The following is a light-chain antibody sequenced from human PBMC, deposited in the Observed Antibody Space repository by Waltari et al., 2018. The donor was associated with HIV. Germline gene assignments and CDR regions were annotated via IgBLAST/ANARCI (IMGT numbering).Light chain of an antibody. J-gene: IGKJ2*01. V-gene: IGKV4-1*01. CDR3: QQYFSTPRT. Sequence: DIVMTQSPDSLAVSLGEWATINCKSSQSVLYSSKNNTYLAWYQQKPGQPPKLLISWASTRESGVPDRFSGSGSGTDFTLTISSLQAEDVAVYYCQQYFSTPRTFGQGTKLEIK. CDR2: WAS. CDR1: QSVLYSSKNNTY.